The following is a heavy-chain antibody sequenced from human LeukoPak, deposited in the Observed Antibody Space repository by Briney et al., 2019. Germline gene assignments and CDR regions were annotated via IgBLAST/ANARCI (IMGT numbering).Heavy chain of an antibody. J-gene: IGHJ5*02. CDR1: GGSISSYY. D-gene: IGHD5-18*01. Sequence: PSETLSLTCTVSGGSISSYYWSWIRQPPGKGLEWIGYIYYSGSTNYSPSLKSRVTISVDTSKNQFSLKLSSVTAADTAVYYCARGPRGYSYGGGNWFDPWGQGTLVTVSS. CDR3: ARGPRGYSYGGGNWFDP. V-gene: IGHV4-59*12. CDR2: IYYSGST.